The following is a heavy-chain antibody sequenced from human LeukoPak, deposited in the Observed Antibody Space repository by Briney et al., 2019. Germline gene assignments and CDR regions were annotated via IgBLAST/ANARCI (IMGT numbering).Heavy chain of an antibody. D-gene: IGHD3-10*01. V-gene: IGHV4-34*01. J-gene: IGHJ4*02. CDR3: AKGAMVRGVEG. CDR2: INHSGST. CDR1: GGSFSGYY. Sequence: SETLSLTCAVYGGSFSGYYWSWIRQPPGKGLEWIGEINHSGSTNYNPSLKSRVTISVDTSKNQFSLKLSSVTAADTAFYYCAKGAMVRGVEGWGQGTLVTVSS.